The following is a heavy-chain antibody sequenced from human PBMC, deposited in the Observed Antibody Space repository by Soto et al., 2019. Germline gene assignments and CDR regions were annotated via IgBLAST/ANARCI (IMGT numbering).Heavy chain of an antibody. V-gene: IGHV4-39*01. CDR3: ARSGSYPYYYYGMDV. J-gene: IGHJ6*02. D-gene: IGHD3-3*01. CDR1: GYSVSSSDYY. Sequence: SETLSLTCSVSGYSVSSSDYYWAWIRRPPGKGLEWIGSMLYSGLTYYNPSLKSRVTLSVDTSKNQFSVRLNSVTAADTAVYYCARSGSYPYYYYGMDVWGQGTTVTVSS. CDR2: MLYSGLT.